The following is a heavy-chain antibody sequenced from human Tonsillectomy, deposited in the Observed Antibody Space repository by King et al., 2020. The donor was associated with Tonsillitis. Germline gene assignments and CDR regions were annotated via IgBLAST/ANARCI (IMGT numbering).Heavy chain of an antibody. V-gene: IGHV1-2*04. D-gene: IGHD5-24*01. CDR1: GYTFTGYY. J-gene: IGHJ6*03. CDR2: INPNSGGT. Sequence: QLVQSGAEVKKPGASVKVSCKASGYTFTGYYMHWVRQAPGQGLEWMGWINPNSGGTNYAQKFQGWVTMTRDTSISTAYMELSRLRSDDTAVYYCARDRGRSEMATLYMDVWGKGTTVTVSS. CDR3: ARDRGRSEMATLYMDV.